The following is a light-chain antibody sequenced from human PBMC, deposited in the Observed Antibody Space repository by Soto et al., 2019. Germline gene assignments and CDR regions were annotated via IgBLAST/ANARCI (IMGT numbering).Light chain of an antibody. V-gene: IGLV1-44*01. J-gene: IGLJ1*01. Sequence: QPVLTQPPSASGTPGQRVTLSCSGSSSNIGSNTVNWYRQLPGMAPKLLVYSHNFRPSGVPDRFSSSKSGTSASLVISELQSEDEGDYYCAAWDDSLNGQLFGTGTKVTVL. CDR3: AAWDDSLNGQL. CDR2: SHN. CDR1: SSNIGSNT.